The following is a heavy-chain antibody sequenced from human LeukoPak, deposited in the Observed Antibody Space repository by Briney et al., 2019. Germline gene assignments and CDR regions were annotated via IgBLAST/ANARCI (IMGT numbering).Heavy chain of an antibody. Sequence: GGSLRLSCAASGFTFTNYAMSWVRQAPGKGLEWVSGISGGGGSTYYADSVKGRFTISKDNSKNTLYLQMNSLRAEDTAVYYCAKDNGAWGFDYWGQGTLVTVSS. J-gene: IGHJ4*02. D-gene: IGHD2-8*01. CDR2: ISGGGGST. V-gene: IGHV3-23*01. CDR1: GFTFTNYA. CDR3: AKDNGAWGFDY.